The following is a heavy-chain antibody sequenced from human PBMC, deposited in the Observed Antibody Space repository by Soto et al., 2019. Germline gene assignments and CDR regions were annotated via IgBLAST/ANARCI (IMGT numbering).Heavy chain of an antibody. Sequence: GASVKVSCKASGYTFTSYYMHWVRQAPGQGLEWMGIINPSGGSTSYAQKFQGRVTMTRDTSMSTVYMELSSLRSEDTAVYYCARDVDTSMVTTDAFDIWGQGTMVTVSS. CDR1: GYTFTSYY. CDR3: ARDVDTSMVTTDAFDI. D-gene: IGHD5-18*01. CDR2: INPSGGST. J-gene: IGHJ3*02. V-gene: IGHV1-46*01.